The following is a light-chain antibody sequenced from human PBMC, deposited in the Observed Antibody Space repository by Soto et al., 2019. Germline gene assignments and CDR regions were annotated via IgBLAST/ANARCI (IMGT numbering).Light chain of an antibody. Sequence: EIVMTQSPATLSVSPGARATLSCRASQSVSSNLAWYQQKPGQAPRLLIYDASNRATGIPARFSGSGSGTDFTLTISSLEPEDFAVYYCQQRRAFGQGTRWIS. J-gene: IGKJ1*01. CDR2: DAS. V-gene: IGKV3-11*01. CDR3: QQRRA. CDR1: QSVSSN.